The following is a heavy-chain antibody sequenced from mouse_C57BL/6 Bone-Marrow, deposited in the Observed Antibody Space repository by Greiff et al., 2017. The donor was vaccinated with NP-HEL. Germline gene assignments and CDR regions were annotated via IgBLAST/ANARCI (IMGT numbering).Heavy chain of an antibody. D-gene: IGHD1-1*01. CDR2: IWSGGST. J-gene: IGHJ1*03. CDR1: GFSLTSYG. V-gene: IGHV2-2*01. CDR3: ASYYYGRDWYFEV. Sequence: VKLMESGPGLVQPSQSLSITCTVSGFSLTSYGVHLVRQSPGKGLEWLGVIWSGGSTDYTAAFISRLSISKDNSKSQVFIKMNSLKADDTAIYYCASYYYGRDWYFEVWGTGTTVTVSS.